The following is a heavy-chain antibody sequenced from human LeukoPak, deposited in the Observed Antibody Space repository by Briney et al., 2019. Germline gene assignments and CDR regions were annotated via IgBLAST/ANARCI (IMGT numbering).Heavy chain of an antibody. D-gene: IGHD3-22*01. CDR3: ASSMIVVVIYAFDI. J-gene: IGHJ3*02. Sequence: QPGGSLRLSCAASGFTLSSYEMNWVRQAPGKGLEWVSYISSSGTTIYYADSVKGRFTISRDNAKNSLYLQMNSLRAEDTAVYYCASSMIVVVIYAFDIWGQGTMATVSS. CDR1: GFTLSSYE. V-gene: IGHV3-48*03. CDR2: ISSSGTTI.